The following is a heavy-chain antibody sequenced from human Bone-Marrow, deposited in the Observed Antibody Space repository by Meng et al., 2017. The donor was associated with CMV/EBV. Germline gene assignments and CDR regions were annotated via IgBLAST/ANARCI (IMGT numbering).Heavy chain of an antibody. J-gene: IGHJ4*02. CDR3: ARLKSREYSYGHFDY. CDR2: IYYSGSS. Sequence: SEPLSLTCTVSGGSISSSNYYWGWIRQPPGKGLEWIGTIYYSGSSYHNTSLKSRVAISVDTSKNQFSLKLNSVTAADTAVYYCARLKSREYSYGHFDYWGQGTLVTVSS. V-gene: IGHV4-39*01. CDR1: GGSISSSNYY. D-gene: IGHD5-18*01.